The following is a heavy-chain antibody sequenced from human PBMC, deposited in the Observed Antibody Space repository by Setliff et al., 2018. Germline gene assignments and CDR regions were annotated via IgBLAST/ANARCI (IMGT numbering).Heavy chain of an antibody. CDR3: ARLTGTDYYNYYMDV. J-gene: IGHJ6*03. V-gene: IGHV2-70*11. CDR2: IDWDDDK. CDR1: GFSLSTSGMC. Sequence: SGPTLVNPTQTLTLTCTFSGFSLSTSGMCVSWIRQPPGKALEWLARIDWDDDKYYSTSLKTRLTISKDTSKNQVVLTMTNMDPVDTATYYCARLTGTDYYNYYMDVWGKGTTVTVS. D-gene: IGHD1-7*01.